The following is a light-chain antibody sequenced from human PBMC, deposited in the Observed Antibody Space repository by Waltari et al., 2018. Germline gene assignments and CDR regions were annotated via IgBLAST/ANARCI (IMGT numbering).Light chain of an antibody. Sequence: DIVMTQSPDSLAVSLGERATINCKSSQSVLYRTNNNNYVAWYQQKPRQPPKLLIYWASTRESWVPDRFSGSVSGTDFTLTISSLQAEDVAVYYCQQYYNAPFSFGPGTRVEIK. J-gene: IGKJ3*01. V-gene: IGKV4-1*01. CDR1: QSVLYRTNNNNY. CDR2: WAS. CDR3: QQYYNAPFS.